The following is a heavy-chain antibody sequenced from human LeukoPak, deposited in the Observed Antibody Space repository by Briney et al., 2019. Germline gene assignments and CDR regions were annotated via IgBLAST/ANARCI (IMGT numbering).Heavy chain of an antibody. CDR1: GFTFSSYA. V-gene: IGHV3-23*01. D-gene: IGHD6-13*01. Sequence: PGGSLRLSCAASGFTFSSYAMSWVRQAPGKGLEWVSAISGSGGSTYYADSVKGRFTISRDNSKNTLYLQMNSLRVEDTAVYYCATARDSSSWFGFDYWGQGTLVTVSS. J-gene: IGHJ4*02. CDR3: ATARDSSSWFGFDY. CDR2: ISGSGGST.